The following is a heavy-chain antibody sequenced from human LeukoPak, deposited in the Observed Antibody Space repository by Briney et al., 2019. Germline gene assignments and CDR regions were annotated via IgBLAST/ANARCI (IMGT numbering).Heavy chain of an antibody. Sequence: GGALEISGQGSGYNFTSYWISWGRPVPGKGLEGMGRIDTSDSYTNYSPSFQGHVTISADKSISTAYLQWSSLKASDTAMYYCATGAIVVVPAASREFDYWGQGTLVTVSS. CDR2: IDTSDSYT. V-gene: IGHV5-10-1*01. CDR1: GYNFTSYW. J-gene: IGHJ4*02. CDR3: ATGAIVVVPAASREFDY. D-gene: IGHD2-2*01.